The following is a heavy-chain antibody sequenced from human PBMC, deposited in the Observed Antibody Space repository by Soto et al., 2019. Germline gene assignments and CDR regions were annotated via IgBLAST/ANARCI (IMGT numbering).Heavy chain of an antibody. CDR3: ANLKRRLLGLIPTLNSDH. J-gene: IGHJ4*02. V-gene: IGHV3-23*01. Sequence: EVQLLESGGGLVQPGGSLTLSCAASGFTFTSYAMNWVRRVPGKGLEWVSGTTSTGGSTFYADSVKGRFTISRDNSKNKVLLWMNRLRVEYTGVKYCANLKRRLLGLIPTLNSDHWGQGNLVNVSP. D-gene: IGHD3-16*01. CDR2: TTSTGGST. CDR1: GFTFTSYA.